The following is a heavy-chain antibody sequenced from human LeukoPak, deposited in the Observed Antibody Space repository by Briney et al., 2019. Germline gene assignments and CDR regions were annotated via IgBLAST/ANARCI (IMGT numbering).Heavy chain of an antibody. V-gene: IGHV3-23*01. CDR1: GFTFSSYA. J-gene: IGHJ4*02. CDR3: AKDTGYRYDLFDY. Sequence: PGGSLRLSCAASGFTFSSYAMSWVRQAPGKGLEWVSAISGSGGSTYYADSVKGRFTISRDNSKNTLYLQMNSLRAEDTAIYYCAKDTGYRYDLFDYWGQGTLVTVSS. D-gene: IGHD5-18*01. CDR2: ISGSGGST.